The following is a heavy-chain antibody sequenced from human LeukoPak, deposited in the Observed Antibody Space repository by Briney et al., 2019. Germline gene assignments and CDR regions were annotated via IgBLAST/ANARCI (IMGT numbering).Heavy chain of an antibody. D-gene: IGHD6-19*01. J-gene: IGHJ3*02. V-gene: IGHV1-46*01. CDR3: AGLSGIAVEPPVAFDI. CDR1: GYTFTSYY. CDR2: INPSGGST. Sequence: ASVKVSFKASGYTFTSYYMHWVRQAPGQGLEWMGIINPSGGSTSYAQKFQGGVTMTRDTSTSTVYMELSSLRSEDTAVYYCAGLSGIAVEPPVAFDIWGQGTMVTVSS.